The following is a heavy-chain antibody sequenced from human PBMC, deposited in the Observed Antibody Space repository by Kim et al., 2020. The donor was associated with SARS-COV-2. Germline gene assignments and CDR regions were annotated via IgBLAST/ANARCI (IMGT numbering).Heavy chain of an antibody. CDR3: ARVITMVRGVIRLFDP. CDR1: GGSISSSSYY. Sequence: SETLSLTCTVSGGSISSSSYYWGWIRQPPGKGLEWIGSIYYSGSTYYNPSLKSRVTISVDTSKNPFSLKLSSMTAADTAVYYCARVITMVRGVIRLFDPWGQGTLVTVSS. J-gene: IGHJ5*02. V-gene: IGHV4-39*07. CDR2: IYYSGST. D-gene: IGHD3-10*01.